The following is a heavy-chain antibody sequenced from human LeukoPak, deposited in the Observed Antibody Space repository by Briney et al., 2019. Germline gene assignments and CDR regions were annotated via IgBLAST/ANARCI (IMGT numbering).Heavy chain of an antibody. CDR3: ARWFANSFDH. CDR1: GFTVSGNY. D-gene: IGHD3-10*01. Sequence: GGSLRLSCAATGFTVSGNYVTSVRQAPGKGLEWVSSIYSSGSTYYADSVKGRFTISRDNSKNTVYLQMNNLRADDTAVYYCARWFANSFDHWGQGTLVTVSS. J-gene: IGHJ4*02. CDR2: IYSSGST. V-gene: IGHV3-53*01.